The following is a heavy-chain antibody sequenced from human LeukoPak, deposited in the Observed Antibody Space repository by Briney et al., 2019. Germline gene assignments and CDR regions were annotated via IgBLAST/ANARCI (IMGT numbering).Heavy chain of an antibody. V-gene: IGHV3-11*01. CDR1: GFSFSDYY. J-gene: IGHJ6*02. D-gene: IGHD3-10*01. Sequence: GGSLRLSCAASGFSFSDYYMSWIRQAPGKGLEWISYISSGGSTKHYAGSVKGRFTISRDNAKNSLYLQTNSLRAEDTAIYYCVRDWKQNKRGTDCSYYGMDVWGQGTTVTVSS. CDR3: VRDWKQNKRGTDCSYYGMDV. CDR2: ISSGGSTK.